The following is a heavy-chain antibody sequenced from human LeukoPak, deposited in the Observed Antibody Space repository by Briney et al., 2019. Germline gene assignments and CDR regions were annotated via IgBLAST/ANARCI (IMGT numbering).Heavy chain of an antibody. J-gene: IGHJ5*02. CDR3: ARELLFPGWFDP. Sequence: SGTLSLTCVVSGGSISSSNCWSWVRQPPGKGLEWIGGIYHSGSTNYNPSLKSRDTISVDTSMNQFSLKLSAVTAADTAVYYCARELLFPGWFDPCGQGTLVTVSS. CDR2: IYHSGST. CDR1: GGSISSSNC. D-gene: IGHD3-10*01. V-gene: IGHV4-4*02.